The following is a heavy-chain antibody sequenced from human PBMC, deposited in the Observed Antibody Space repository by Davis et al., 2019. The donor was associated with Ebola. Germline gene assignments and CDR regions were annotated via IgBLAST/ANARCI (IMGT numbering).Heavy chain of an antibody. J-gene: IGHJ3*02. Sequence: GESLKISCAASGFTFSSYGMHWVRQAPGKGLEWVAVIWYDGSNKYYADSVKGRFTISRDNSKNTLYLQMNSLRAEDTAVYYCAKEGYYDYVWGSYRSKVPEEYDAFDIWGQGTMVTVSS. CDR2: IWYDGSNK. V-gene: IGHV3-30*02. CDR3: AKEGYYDYVWGSYRSKVPEEYDAFDI. CDR1: GFTFSSYG. D-gene: IGHD3-16*02.